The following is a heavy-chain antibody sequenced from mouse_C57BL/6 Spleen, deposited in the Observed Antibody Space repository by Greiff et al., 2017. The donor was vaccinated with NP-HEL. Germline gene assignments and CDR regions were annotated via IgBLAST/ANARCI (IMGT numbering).Heavy chain of an antibody. D-gene: IGHD1-3*01. CDR2: INPNNGGT. Sequence: EVQLQQSGPELVKPGASVKISCKASGYTFTDYYMNWVKQSHGKSLEWIGDINPNNGGTSYNQKFKGKATLTVDKSSSTAYMELRSLTSEDSAVYYCARSGGGDYFDYWGKGTTLTVAS. J-gene: IGHJ2*01. CDR3: ARSGGGDYFDY. V-gene: IGHV1-26*01. CDR1: GYTFTDYY.